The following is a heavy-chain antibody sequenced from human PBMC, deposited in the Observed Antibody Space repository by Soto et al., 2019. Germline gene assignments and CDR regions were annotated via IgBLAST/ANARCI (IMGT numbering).Heavy chain of an antibody. V-gene: IGHV2-5*01. J-gene: IGHJ5*02. CDR3: ANGGSSGWYGWFGP. D-gene: IGHD6-19*01. Sequence: SGPTLVNPTQTLTLTCIFSGFSLRTSGVGVGWIRQPPGKALEWLGFIYWNDDKRYSPSLKSRLTITKDTSKNQVVLTMTTMDPVDTATYCRANGGSSGWYGWFGPWGPGTRGTVSS. CDR2: IYWNDDK. CDR1: GFSLRTSGVG.